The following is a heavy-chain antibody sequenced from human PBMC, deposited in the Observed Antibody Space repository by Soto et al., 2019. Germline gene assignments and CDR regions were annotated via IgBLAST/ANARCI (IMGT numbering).Heavy chain of an antibody. D-gene: IGHD3-10*01. CDR1: GFTFRSYV. V-gene: IGHV3-30*03. Sequence: QVQLVESGGGVVQPGTSLRLSCVGSGFTFRSYVIHWVRQAPGKGLEWVALTSYDGSNNFYGDSVKGRFTISRDNSRNTVELQMDSLRLEDTALYYCARWGTTGRLDVWGQGTLVYVSS. J-gene: IGHJ4*02. CDR2: TSYDGSNN. CDR3: ARWGTTGRLDV.